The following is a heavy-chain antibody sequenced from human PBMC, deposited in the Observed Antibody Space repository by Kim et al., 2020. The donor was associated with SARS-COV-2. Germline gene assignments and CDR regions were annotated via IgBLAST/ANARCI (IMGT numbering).Heavy chain of an antibody. CDR1: GGSFSGYY. J-gene: IGHJ6*02. CDR2: INHSGST. CDR3: ARELKQWRNYYYYYGMDV. V-gene: IGHV4-34*01. Sequence: SETLSLTCAVYGGSFSGYYWSWIRQPPGKGLEWIGEINHSGSTNYNPSLKSRVTISVDTSKNQFSLKLSSVTAADTAVYYCARELKQWRNYYYYYGMDVWGQGTTVTVSS. D-gene: IGHD6-19*01.